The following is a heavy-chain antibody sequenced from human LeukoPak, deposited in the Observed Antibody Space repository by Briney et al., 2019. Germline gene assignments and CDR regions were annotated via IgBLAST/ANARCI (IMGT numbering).Heavy chain of an antibody. CDR2: ISSYNGNT. V-gene: IGHV1-18*01. CDR1: GYIFTSYG. J-gene: IGHJ6*03. CDR3: AKAGPPIHYYMDV. Sequence: ASVKVSCKASGYIFTSYGINWVRQAPGQGLEWMGRISSYNGNTHYAQILQGRVTMTTDTSTSTAYMELRSLRSDDTAVYYCAKAGPPIHYYMDVWGKGTTVTISS.